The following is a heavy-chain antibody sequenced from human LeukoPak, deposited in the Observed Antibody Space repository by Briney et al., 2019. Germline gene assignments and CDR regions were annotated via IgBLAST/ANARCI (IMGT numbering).Heavy chain of an antibody. CDR1: GFTFSNYA. CDR3: ARRGHGYGSPFDY. D-gene: IGHD5-18*01. CDR2: IYPNGNT. J-gene: IGHJ4*02. V-gene: IGHV3-66*04. Sequence: GGSLRLSCAPSGFTFSNYAMSWVRQAPGKGLEWVSMIYPNGNTFYTDSVKGRFTISRDDSKNTLDLQMSSLRAEDTAVYYCARRGHGYGSPFDYWGQGTLVTVSS.